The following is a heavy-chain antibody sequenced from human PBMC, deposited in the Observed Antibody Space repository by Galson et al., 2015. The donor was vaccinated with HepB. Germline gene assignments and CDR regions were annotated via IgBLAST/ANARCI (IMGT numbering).Heavy chain of an antibody. V-gene: IGHV5-10-1*01. CDR3: ARTKQLGYCSSTSCYARDYYGMDV. CDR2: IDPSDSYT. CDR1: GYSFTSYW. J-gene: IGHJ6*02. Sequence: QSGAEVKKPGESLRISCKGSGYSFTSYWISWVRQMPRKGLEWMGRIDPSDSYTNYSPSFQGHVTISADKSISTAYLQWSSLKASDTAMYYCARTKQLGYCSSTSCYARDYYGMDVWGQGTTVTVSS. D-gene: IGHD2-2*01.